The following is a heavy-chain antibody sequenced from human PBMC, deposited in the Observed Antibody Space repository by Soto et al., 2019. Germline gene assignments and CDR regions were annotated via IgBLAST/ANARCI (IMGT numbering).Heavy chain of an antibody. Sequence: KESGPTLVKPTQTLTLTCTFSGFSLSTSRVGVGRIRQPPGKALEWLAVIYWDDAKTYRPSLKSRLTITKDTSKNQVALTMTNMDPVDTATYYCAHAYGGRSLYWGQGTLVTVSS. CDR1: GFSLSTSRVG. CDR3: AHAYGGRSLY. J-gene: IGHJ4*02. V-gene: IGHV2-5*02. D-gene: IGHD1-26*01. CDR2: IYWDDAK.